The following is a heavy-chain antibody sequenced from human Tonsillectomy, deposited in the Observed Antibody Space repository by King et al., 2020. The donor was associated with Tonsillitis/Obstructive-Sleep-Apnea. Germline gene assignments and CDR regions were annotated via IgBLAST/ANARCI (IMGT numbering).Heavy chain of an antibody. CDR2: ISGSGGYT. V-gene: IGHV3-23*04. J-gene: IGHJ5*02. CDR3: AKELLKQDLYNWLDP. D-gene: IGHD2/OR15-2a*01. CDR1: GFTFSSFA. Sequence: VQLVESGGGLVQPGGSLRLSCADSGFTFSSFAMSWVRQAPGKVLEWVSGISGSGGYTYYADSVKGRFTISRYNSKNTLYLQMNSLRAEDTAVYYCAKELLKQDLYNWLDPGGQGTLVTVSS.